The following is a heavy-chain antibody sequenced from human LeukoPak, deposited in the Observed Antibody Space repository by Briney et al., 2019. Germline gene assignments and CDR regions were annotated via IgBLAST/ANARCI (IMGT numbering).Heavy chain of an antibody. Sequence: PSETLSLTCTVSGGSISSYYWSWIRQPPGKGLEWIGYIYYSGSTNYDPSLKSRVTISVDTSKNQFSLKLSSVTAADTAVYYCARVSYGGNDGDYWGQGTLVTVSS. V-gene: IGHV4-59*01. D-gene: IGHD4-23*01. CDR3: ARVSYGGNDGDY. CDR2: IYYSGST. CDR1: GGSISSYY. J-gene: IGHJ4*02.